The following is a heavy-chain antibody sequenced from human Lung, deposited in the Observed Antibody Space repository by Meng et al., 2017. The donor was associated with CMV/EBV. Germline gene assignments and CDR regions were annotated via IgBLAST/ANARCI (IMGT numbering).Heavy chain of an antibody. CDR2: INPSGGST. Sequence: ASVKVSCKASGYTFTSYYMHWVRQAPGQGLEWMGIINPSGGSTSYAQKFQGRVTMIRDTSTSTVYMELSSLRSEDTAVYYCARKPVLGAMDYWGQGTLVTVSS. V-gene: IGHV1-46*01. CDR3: ARKPVLGAMDY. J-gene: IGHJ4*02. CDR1: GYTFTSYY. D-gene: IGHD5-12*01.